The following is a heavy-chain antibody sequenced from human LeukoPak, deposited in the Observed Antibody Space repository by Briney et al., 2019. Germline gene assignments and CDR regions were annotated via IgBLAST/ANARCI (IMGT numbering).Heavy chain of an antibody. CDR3: ARHSQLGRPIIAVAGTTYGMDV. CDR2: MNPNSDKT. CDR1: GYTFTSYD. D-gene: IGHD6-19*01. J-gene: IGHJ6*02. Sequence: ASVKVSCKASGYTFTSYDINWVRQATGQGLEWMGWMNPNSDKTGYAQKFQGRVTMTRNTSISTAYMELSSLRSEDTAVYYCARHSQLGRPIIAVAGTTYGMDVWGQGTTVTVSS. V-gene: IGHV1-8*01.